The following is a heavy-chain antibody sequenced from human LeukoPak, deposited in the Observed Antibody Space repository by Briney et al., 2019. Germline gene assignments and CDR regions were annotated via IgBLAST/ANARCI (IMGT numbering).Heavy chain of an antibody. Sequence: GGSLSLACPASGFIFHNAWVTWVRQAAGKGLEWVGRNKPKADGGTTYYAAPVKGRLTNSRNDSKNTFFVQMNNLKVEDTAVYYYSTGSTVFDSWGQGTLVTVSS. J-gene: IGHJ4*02. CDR2: NKPKADGGTT. D-gene: IGHD6-6*01. CDR3: STGSTVFDS. CDR1: GFIFHNAW. V-gene: IGHV3-15*01.